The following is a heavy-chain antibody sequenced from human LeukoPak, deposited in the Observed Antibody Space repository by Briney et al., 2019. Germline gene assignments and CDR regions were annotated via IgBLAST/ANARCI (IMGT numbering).Heavy chain of an antibody. CDR3: ARVIDCGGDCSRYFDY. D-gene: IGHD2-21*02. CDR2: IYTSGST. J-gene: IGHJ4*02. V-gene: IGHV4-4*07. Sequence: PSETLSLTCTVSGGSISSYYWSWIRQPAGKGLEWIGRIYTSGSTNYNPSLKSRVTMSVDTSKNQFSLKLSSVTAADTAVYYCARVIDCGGDCSRYFDYWGQGTLVTVSS. CDR1: GGSISSYY.